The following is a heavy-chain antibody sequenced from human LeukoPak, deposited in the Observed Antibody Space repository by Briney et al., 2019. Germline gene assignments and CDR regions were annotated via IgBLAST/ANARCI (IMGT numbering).Heavy chain of an antibody. CDR2: ISDIGSI. Sequence: SETLSLTCTVSGGSINSVYWAWIRQPPGKGLEWIAYISDIGSINYNPSLKSRVTISLDTSKNQFSLKLSSVTAADTAVYYCAGHHPRNTVDFWGQGTLVTVSS. CDR3: AGHHPRNTVDF. D-gene: IGHD2/OR15-2a*01. V-gene: IGHV4-59*08. J-gene: IGHJ4*02. CDR1: GGSINSVY.